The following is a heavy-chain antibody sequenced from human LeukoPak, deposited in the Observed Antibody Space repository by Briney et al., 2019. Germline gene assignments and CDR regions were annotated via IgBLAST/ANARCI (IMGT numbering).Heavy chain of an antibody. CDR1: GDSFSSYY. CDR2: VYYSESTT. J-gene: IGHJ4*02. Sequence: SETLSLTCTVSGDSFSSYYWSWIRQPPGKGLEWIGYVYYSESTTSYNPSLKSRATISVDTSKNQFSLKLSSLTAADTAVYYCARGYYYFDYWGQGTLVTVAS. CDR3: ARGYYYFDY. D-gene: IGHD3-10*01. V-gene: IGHV4-59*01.